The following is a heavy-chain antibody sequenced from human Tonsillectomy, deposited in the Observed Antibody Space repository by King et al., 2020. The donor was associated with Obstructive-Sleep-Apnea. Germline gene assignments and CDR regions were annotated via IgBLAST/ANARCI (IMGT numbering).Heavy chain of an antibody. CDR2: IYYSGST. D-gene: IGHD6-19*01. CDR3: ARLGLGSAWVGWLDY. J-gene: IGHJ4*02. Sequence: QLQESGPGLVRPSETLSLTCTVSGGSISSSNYYWGWIRQSPGKGLEWIGSIYYSGSTFYNPSLKSRVTIAVDTSKKQFSLKLSSVTAADTAVHYCARLGLGSAWVGWLDYWGQGTLVTVSS. V-gene: IGHV4-39*01. CDR1: GGSISSSNYY.